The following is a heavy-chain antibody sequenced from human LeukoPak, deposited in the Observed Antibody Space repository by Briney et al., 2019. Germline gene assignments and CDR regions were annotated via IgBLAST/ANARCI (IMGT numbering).Heavy chain of an antibody. Sequence: SETLSLTCTVSGGSISSSSYYWGWIRQPPGKGLEWIGSIYYSGSTYYNPSLKSRVTISVDTSKNQFSLKLNSLTAADTAVYYCAANGYYSIGVWGKGTTVTVSS. D-gene: IGHD2-8*01. CDR3: AANGYYSIGV. V-gene: IGHV4-39*07. CDR1: GGSISSSSYY. CDR2: IYYSGST. J-gene: IGHJ6*03.